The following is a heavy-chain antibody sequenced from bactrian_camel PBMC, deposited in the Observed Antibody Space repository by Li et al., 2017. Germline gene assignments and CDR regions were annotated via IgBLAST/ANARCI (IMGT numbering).Heavy chain of an antibody. D-gene: IGHD2*01. CDR1: GFTFSSAA. V-gene: IGHV3S42*01. CDR3: ATGIRVRASLLHEANFDY. Sequence: QLVESGGGLVQPGGSLRLSCAASGFTFSSAAVSWVRQAPGKGLEWVSGIDSGGSSTNAADSVKGRFTISKDNAKNTLYLQMNNLTPEDTATYYCATGIRVRASLLHEANFDYWGQGTQVTVS. CDR2: IDSGGSST. J-gene: IGHJ4*01.